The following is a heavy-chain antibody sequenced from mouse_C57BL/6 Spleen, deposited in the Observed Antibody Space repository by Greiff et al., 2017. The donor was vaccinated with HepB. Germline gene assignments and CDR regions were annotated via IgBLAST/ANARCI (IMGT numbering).Heavy chain of an antibody. CDR2: IDPSDSET. V-gene: IGHV1-52*01. J-gene: IGHJ4*01. CDR1: GYTFTSYW. CDR3: ARLDGNYDYAMDY. Sequence: QVQLQQSGAELVRPGSSVKLSCKASGYTFTSYWMHWVKQRPIQGLEWIGNIDPSDSETHYNQKFKDKATLTVDKSSSTAYMQIRSLTSEDSAVYYCARLDGNYDYAMDYWGQGTSVTVSS. D-gene: IGHD2-1*01.